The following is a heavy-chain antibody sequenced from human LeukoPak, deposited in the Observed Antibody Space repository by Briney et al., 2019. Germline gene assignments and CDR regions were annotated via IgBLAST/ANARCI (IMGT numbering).Heavy chain of an antibody. CDR3: ARVGRGYGSGSLAVDY. Sequence: SETLSLTCTVSGGSISSYYWSWIRQPAGKGLEWIGRIYTSGSTNYNPSLKSRVTMSVDTSKNQFSLKLSSVTAADTAVYYCARVGRGYGSGSLAVDYWGQGTLVTVSS. J-gene: IGHJ4*02. CDR2: IYTSGST. D-gene: IGHD3-10*01. CDR1: GGSISSYY. V-gene: IGHV4-4*07.